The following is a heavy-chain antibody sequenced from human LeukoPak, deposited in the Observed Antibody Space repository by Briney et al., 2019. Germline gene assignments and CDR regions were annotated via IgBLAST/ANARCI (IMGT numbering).Heavy chain of an antibody. CDR2: IYYSGST. Sequence: SETLSLTCTVSGGSINSSSYYWGWIRQPPGKGLEWIGSIYYSGSTYYNPSLKSRVTISVDTSKNQFSLKLSSVTAADTAVYYCARHEGHSGYDPYYFDYWGQGTLVTVSS. CDR3: ARHEGHSGYDPYYFDY. V-gene: IGHV4-39*01. J-gene: IGHJ4*02. D-gene: IGHD5-12*01. CDR1: GGSINSSSYY.